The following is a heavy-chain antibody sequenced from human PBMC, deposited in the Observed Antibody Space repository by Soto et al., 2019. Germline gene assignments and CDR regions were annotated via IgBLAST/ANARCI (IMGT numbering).Heavy chain of an antibody. CDR2: IYYSGST. CDR3: ARHTRWDIVLVTANYGMDV. CDR1: GGSISSGGYY. Sequence: QVQLQESGPGLVKPSQTLSLTCTVSGGSISSGGYYWSWIRQHPGKGLEWIGYIYYSGSTYYNPSLKSRVTISVDTSKNQFSLKLSSVTAADTAVYYCARHTRWDIVLVTANYGMDVWGPGTTVTVSS. V-gene: IGHV4-31*03. J-gene: IGHJ6*02. D-gene: IGHD2-21*02.